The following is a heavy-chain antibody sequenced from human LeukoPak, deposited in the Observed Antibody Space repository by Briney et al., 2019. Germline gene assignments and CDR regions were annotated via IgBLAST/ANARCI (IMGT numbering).Heavy chain of an antibody. D-gene: IGHD3-22*01. CDR3: ARGSRNHYDYSGYYSY. CDR1: GFTFSNYA. V-gene: IGHV3-23*01. J-gene: IGHJ4*01. CDR2: ISGSASST. Sequence: GGSLRLSCAASGFTFSNYAMSWVRQAPGKGLEWVSAISGSASSTYHADSVKGRFTISRDNSKNTLYLQMGSLRAEDMAVYYCARGSRNHYDYSGYYSYWGHGTLVTVSS.